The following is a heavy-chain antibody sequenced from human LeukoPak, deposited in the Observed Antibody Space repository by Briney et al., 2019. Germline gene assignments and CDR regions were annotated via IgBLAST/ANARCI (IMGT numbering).Heavy chain of an antibody. CDR3: ARDTYFYDSSGYYYYYSMDV. V-gene: IGHV3-48*03. D-gene: IGHD3-22*01. CDR1: GFTFSSYE. Sequence: GGSLRPSCSASGFTFSSYEMNWVRQAPGKGLEWISYIPSSGSSTYYADSVKGRFTISRDNAKKSLYLQMNSLRAEDTAVYYCARDTYFYDSSGYYYYYSMDVWGQGTTVTVSS. CDR2: IPSSGSST. J-gene: IGHJ6*02.